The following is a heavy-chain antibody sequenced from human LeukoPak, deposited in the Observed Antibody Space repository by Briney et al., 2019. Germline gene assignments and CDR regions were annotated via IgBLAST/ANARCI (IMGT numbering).Heavy chain of an antibody. CDR3: ARGVAVSGN. J-gene: IGHJ4*02. CDR1: GFTFSSYG. Sequence: PGGSLRLSCAASGFTFSSYGMHWVRQAPGKGLEWVANIKQDGSEKYYVDSVKGRFTISRDNAKNSLYLQMNSLRAEDTAVYYCARGVAVSGNWGQGTLVTVSS. V-gene: IGHV3-7*01. D-gene: IGHD6-19*01. CDR2: IKQDGSEK.